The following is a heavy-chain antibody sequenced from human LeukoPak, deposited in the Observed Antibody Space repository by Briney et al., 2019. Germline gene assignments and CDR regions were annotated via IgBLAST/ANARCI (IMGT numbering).Heavy chain of an antibody. CDR1: DDSISRSSYY. Sequence: SETLSLTCSVSDDSISRSSYYWGWIRQPPGKGREWLGTFYYSGFTDYNPSLKNRATISVNTSKNQFPLKLSSVTAEDTAVNYCARLKVGTTHPVYWGQGNLVTVSS. CDR3: ARLKVGTTHPVY. V-gene: IGHV4-39*01. D-gene: IGHD1-26*01. J-gene: IGHJ4*02. CDR2: FYYSGFT.